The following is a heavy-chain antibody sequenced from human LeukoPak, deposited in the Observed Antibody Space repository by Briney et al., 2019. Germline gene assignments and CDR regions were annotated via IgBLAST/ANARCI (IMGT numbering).Heavy chain of an antibody. CDR1: GRSISSYY. D-gene: IGHD6-19*01. J-gene: IGHJ4*02. V-gene: IGHV4-59*08. Sequence: SETLSLTCTVSGRSISSYYWSWIRQPPGKGLEWIGYIYYSGSTNYNPSLKSRITISVDTSKNQFSLNLSSVTAADTAVYYCARHRGSGVLYYFDFWGQGALVTVSS. CDR2: IYYSGST. CDR3: ARHRGSGVLYYFDF.